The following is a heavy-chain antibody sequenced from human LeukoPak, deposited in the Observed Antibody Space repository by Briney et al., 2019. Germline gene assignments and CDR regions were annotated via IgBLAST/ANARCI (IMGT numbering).Heavy chain of an antibody. V-gene: IGHV4-34*01. D-gene: IGHD1-1*01. J-gene: IGHJ4*02. CDR1: GGSFSGYY. CDR3: ARETRALWYRGTTAFDY. Sequence: PETLSLTCAVYGGSFSGYYWSWIRQPPGKGLEWIGEINHSGSTNYNPYLKGRVTISVDTSKNQFSLKLSSVTAADTAVYYCARETRALWYRGTTAFDYWGQGTLVTVSS. CDR2: INHSGST.